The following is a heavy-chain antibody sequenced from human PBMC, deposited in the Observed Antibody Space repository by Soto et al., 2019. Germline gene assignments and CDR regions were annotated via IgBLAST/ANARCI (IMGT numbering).Heavy chain of an antibody. J-gene: IGHJ4*02. CDR1: GGTFSSYA. CDR2: IIPIFGTA. D-gene: IGHD3-22*01. V-gene: IGHV1-69*13. CDR3: ASYYYDSSGYSLTPFDY. Sequence: ASVKVSCKASGGTFSSYAISWVRQAPGQGLEWMGGIIPIFGTANYAQKFQGRVTITADESTSTAYMELSSLRSEDTAVYYCASYYYDSSGYSLTPFDYWGQGTLVTVSS.